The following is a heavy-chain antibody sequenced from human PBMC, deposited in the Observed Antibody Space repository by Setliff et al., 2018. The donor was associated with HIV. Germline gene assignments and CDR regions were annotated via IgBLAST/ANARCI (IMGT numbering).Heavy chain of an antibody. D-gene: IGHD6-19*01. V-gene: IGHV1-18*01. CDR2: INSGNGNT. Sequence: ASVKVSCKASGYTFTTYGITWVRQAPGQGLQWMGWINSGNGNTKYSQKFQGRVTITKDTSASTVYMELSSLRSEDTAVYYCARGYSSGWYGDYWGQGTLVTVSS. CDR3: ARGYSSGWYGDY. J-gene: IGHJ4*02. CDR1: GYTFTTYG.